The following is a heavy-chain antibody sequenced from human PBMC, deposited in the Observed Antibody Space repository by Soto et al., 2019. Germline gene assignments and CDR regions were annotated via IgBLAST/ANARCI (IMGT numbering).Heavy chain of an antibody. CDR3: ARGSSGWYGAFDI. D-gene: IGHD6-19*01. J-gene: IGHJ3*02. CDR1: GFTFSSYG. V-gene: IGHV3-33*01. CDR2: IWYDGSNK. Sequence: GGSLRLSCAASGFTFSSYGMHWVRQAPGKGLEWVAVIWYDGSNKYYADSVKGRFTISRDNSKNTLYLQMNSLRAEDTAVYYCARGSSGWYGAFDIWGQGTMVTVSS.